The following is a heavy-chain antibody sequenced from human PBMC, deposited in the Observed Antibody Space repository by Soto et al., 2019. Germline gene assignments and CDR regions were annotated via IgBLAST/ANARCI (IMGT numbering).Heavy chain of an antibody. V-gene: IGHV3-30*01. Sequence: QVQLVESGGGVVQPGRSLRLSCAASGFTFRSYAMDWVRQAPGKGLEWVAVISYDGTNKYYADSVKGRFTIFRDNSKDTLSLQMNSLRGEDTAVYYGARGDSNSWSDYWGQGTLVTVSS. CDR2: ISYDGTNK. J-gene: IGHJ4*02. D-gene: IGHD6-13*01. CDR3: ARGDSNSWSDY. CDR1: GFTFRSYA.